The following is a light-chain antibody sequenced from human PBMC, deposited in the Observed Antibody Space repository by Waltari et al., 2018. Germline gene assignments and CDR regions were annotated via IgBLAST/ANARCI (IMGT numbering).Light chain of an antibody. J-gene: IGKJ2*03. CDR1: QGISNY. V-gene: IGKV1-27*01. Sequence: DIQMTQSPSSLSASVEEGFTTTCRASQGISNYLAWYQQKPGKVPKLLIYVASTLQSGVPSRFSGSGSGTDFTLTISSLQPEDVATYYCQKYNSAPYSFGQGTKLEIK. CDR2: VAS. CDR3: QKYNSAPYS.